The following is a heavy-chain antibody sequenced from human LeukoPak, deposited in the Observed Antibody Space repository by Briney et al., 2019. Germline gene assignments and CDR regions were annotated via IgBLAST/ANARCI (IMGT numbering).Heavy chain of an antibody. Sequence: WASVKVSCKASGGTFSSYAISWVRQAPGQGLEWMGWMNPNSGNTGYAQKFQGRVTMTRNTSISTAYMELSSLRSEDTAVYYCAMRYYDSSGYYFVTDYWGQGTLVTVSS. D-gene: IGHD3-22*01. CDR2: MNPNSGNT. J-gene: IGHJ4*02. CDR1: GGTFSSYA. V-gene: IGHV1-8*02. CDR3: AMRYYDSSGYYFVTDY.